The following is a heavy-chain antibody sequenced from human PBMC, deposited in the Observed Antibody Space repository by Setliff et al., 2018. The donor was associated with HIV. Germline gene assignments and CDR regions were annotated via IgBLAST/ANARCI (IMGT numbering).Heavy chain of an antibody. CDR2: IYHSEST. Sequence: SETLSLTCAVSGYSISSGYYWGWIRQPPGKGLEWIGSIYHSESTYYNPSLKSRVTMSVDTSKNQFSLKLSSVTAADTAVYYCARDGFWSGYIDYWGQGTLVTVSS. V-gene: IGHV4-38-2*02. CDR1: GYSISSGYY. CDR3: ARDGFWSGYIDY. J-gene: IGHJ4*02. D-gene: IGHD3-3*01.